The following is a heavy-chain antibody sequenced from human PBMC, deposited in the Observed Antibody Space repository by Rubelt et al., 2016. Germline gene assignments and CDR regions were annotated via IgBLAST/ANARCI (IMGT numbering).Heavy chain of an antibody. J-gene: IGHJ4*02. V-gene: IGHV4-34*01. CDR2: VNHSGGT. CDR1: GGSFSGYY. Sequence: QVQLQQWGAGLLKPSETLSLTCVVYGGSFSGYYWNWIRQPPGKGLEWIGEVNHSGGTDYNPSLKSRVTISVGTSKNQVSLKLNSVTAADTAVYYCAREVPATYFDYWGQGTLVTVSS. D-gene: IGHD2-2*01. CDR3: AREVPATYFDY.